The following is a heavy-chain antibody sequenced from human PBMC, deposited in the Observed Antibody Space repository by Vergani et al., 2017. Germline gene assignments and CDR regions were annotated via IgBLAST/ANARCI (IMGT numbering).Heavy chain of an antibody. J-gene: IGHJ4*02. CDR2: MNPNSGNT. CDR3: ARGSLPSVGYQLLYSYFDY. V-gene: IGHV1-8*01. D-gene: IGHD2-2*02. Sequence: QVQLVQSGAEVKKPGASVKVSCKASGYTFTSYDINWVRQATGQGLEWMGWMNPNSGNTGYAQKFQGRVTMTRNTSISTAYMELMSLRSEDTAVYYCARGSLPSVGYQLLYSYFDYWGQGTLVTVSS. CDR1: GYTFTSYD.